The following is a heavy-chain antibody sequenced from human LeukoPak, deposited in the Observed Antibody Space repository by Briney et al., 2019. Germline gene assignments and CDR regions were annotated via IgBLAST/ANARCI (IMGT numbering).Heavy chain of an antibody. Sequence: AGGSLRLSCAASGFAFSGSAMHWVRQASGKGLEWVGRIRSKANSYATAYAASVKGRFTISRDDSKNTAYLQMNSLKTEDTAVYYCTRRGSSGSFPLDYWGQGTLVTVSS. CDR2: IRSKANSYAT. CDR1: GFAFSGSA. J-gene: IGHJ4*02. V-gene: IGHV3-73*01. D-gene: IGHD1-26*01. CDR3: TRRGSSGSFPLDY.